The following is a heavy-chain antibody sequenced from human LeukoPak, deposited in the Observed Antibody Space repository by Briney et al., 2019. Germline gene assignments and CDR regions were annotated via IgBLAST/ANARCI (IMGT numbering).Heavy chain of an antibody. V-gene: IGHV3-23*01. CDR3: VFGVRGIIPNPFDY. CDR2: ITGSGIDM. D-gene: IGHD3-10*01. CDR1: GFTFSSYC. Sequence: GGSLRLSCAASGFTFSSYCMSWVRLAPGRGLEWVSGITGSGIDMEYADSVKGRFTVSTDNSKSTLYLQMTSLRAEDTAVYYCVFGVRGIIPNPFDYWGQGTLVTVSS. J-gene: IGHJ4*02.